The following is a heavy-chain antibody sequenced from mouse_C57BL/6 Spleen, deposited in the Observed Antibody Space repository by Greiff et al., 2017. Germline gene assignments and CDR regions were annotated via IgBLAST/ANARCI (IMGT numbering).Heavy chain of an antibody. J-gene: IGHJ4*01. CDR1: GYTFPRYW. CDR3: AVGNYVMDY. Sequence: VQLQQSGAELVKPGASVKLSCKASGYTFPRYWMHWVKQRPGQGLEWIGMIHPNSGSTNYNEKFKSKATLTVDKSSSTAYMQLSSLTSEDSAVXYCAVGNYVMDYWGQGTSVTVSS. V-gene: IGHV1-64*01. D-gene: IGHD2-14*01. CDR2: IHPNSGST.